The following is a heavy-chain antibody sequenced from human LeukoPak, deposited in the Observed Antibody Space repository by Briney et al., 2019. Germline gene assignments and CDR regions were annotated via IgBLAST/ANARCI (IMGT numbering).Heavy chain of an antibody. D-gene: IGHD3-22*01. J-gene: IGHJ4*02. CDR1: GFTFSSYG. CDR3: AKDQVYYDSSGFIDY. V-gene: IGHV3-30*18. Sequence: GRSLRLSCAASGFTFSSYGMHWVRQAPGKGLEWVAVISYDGSNKYYADSVKGRFTISRDNSKNTLYLQMNSLRAEDTAVYYCAKDQVYYDSSGFIDYWGQGTLVTVSS. CDR2: ISYDGSNK.